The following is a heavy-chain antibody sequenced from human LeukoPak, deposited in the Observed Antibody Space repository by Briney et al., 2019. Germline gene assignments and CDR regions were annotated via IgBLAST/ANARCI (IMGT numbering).Heavy chain of an antibody. V-gene: IGHV1-18*01. CDR2: ISAYNGNT. CDR1: GYTFTSYG. D-gene: IGHD4/OR15-4a*01. Sequence: AASVKVSCKASGYTFTSYGISWVRQAPGQGLEWMGWISAYNGNTNYAQKLQGRVTMTTDTSTSTAYMALRSLRSDDTAVYYCARDDYNDYAPDYWGQGTLVTVSS. CDR3: ARDDYNDYAPDY. J-gene: IGHJ4*02.